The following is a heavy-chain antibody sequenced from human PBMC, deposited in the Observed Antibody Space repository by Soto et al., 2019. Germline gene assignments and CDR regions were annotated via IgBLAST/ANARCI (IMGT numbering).Heavy chain of an antibody. CDR2: IWYDGSNK. Sequence: QVQLVESGGGVVQPGRSLRLSCAASGFTFSSYGMHWVRQAPGNGLEWVAVIWYDGSNKYYADSVKGRFTISRDNSKNTLYLQMNSLRAEDTAVYYCARDEVSGTNYGMDVWGQGTTVTVSS. V-gene: IGHV3-33*01. CDR3: ARDEVSGTNYGMDV. J-gene: IGHJ6*02. D-gene: IGHD4-4*01. CDR1: GFTFSSYG.